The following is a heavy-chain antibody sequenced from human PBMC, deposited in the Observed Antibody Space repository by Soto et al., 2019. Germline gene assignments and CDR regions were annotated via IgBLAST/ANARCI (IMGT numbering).Heavy chain of an antibody. V-gene: IGHV3-23*01. CDR2: ISGSGGST. Sequence: EVQLLESGGGLVQPGGSLRLSCAASGFTFSSYAMSWVRQAPGKGLEWVSAISGSGGSTYYADSVKGRFTISRDNSKNTLYLQMNSLRAEDTAVYYCAKGVRAGSGSYWHYFDYWGQGTLVTVSS. CDR1: GFTFSSYA. CDR3: AKGVRAGSGSYWHYFDY. J-gene: IGHJ4*02. D-gene: IGHD3-10*01.